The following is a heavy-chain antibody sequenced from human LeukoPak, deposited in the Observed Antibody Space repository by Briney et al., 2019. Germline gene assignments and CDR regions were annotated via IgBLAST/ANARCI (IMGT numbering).Heavy chain of an antibody. D-gene: IGHD4-23*01. Sequence: GGSLRLSCAASGFTFSNSCMSWVRQAPGKGLEWVANIKLDGSEKYYVDSVKGRFTISRDNAKNSLYLQMNSLRAEDTAVYYCARGGGGVDYWGQGTLVTVSS. CDR1: GFTFSNSC. CDR3: ARGGGGVDY. J-gene: IGHJ4*02. V-gene: IGHV3-7*01. CDR2: IKLDGSEK.